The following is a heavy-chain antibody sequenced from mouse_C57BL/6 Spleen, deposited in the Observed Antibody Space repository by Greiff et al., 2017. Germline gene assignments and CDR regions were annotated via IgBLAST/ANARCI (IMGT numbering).Heavy chain of an antibody. CDR3: ARGDGYWGFAY. CDR2: INPYNGGT. V-gene: IGHV1-19*01. Sequence: VQLKQSGPVLVKPGASVKMSCKASGYTFTDYYMNWVKQSHGKSLEWIGVINPYNGGTSYNQKFKGKATLTVDKSSSTAYMELNSLTSEDSAVYYCARGDGYWGFAYWGQGTLVTVSA. J-gene: IGHJ3*01. CDR1: GYTFTDYY. D-gene: IGHD2-3*01.